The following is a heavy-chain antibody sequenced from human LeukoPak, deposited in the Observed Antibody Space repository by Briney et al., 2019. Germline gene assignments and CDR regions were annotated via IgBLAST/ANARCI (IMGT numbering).Heavy chain of an antibody. CDR1: GGSISSGSYY. D-gene: IGHD6-25*01. J-gene: IGHJ4*02. V-gene: IGHV4-61*10. Sequence: PSETLSLTCTVSGGSISSGSYYWSWIRQPAGKGLEQIGYIYYSGSTNYNPSLKSRVTISVDTSKNQFSLKLSSVTAADTAVYYCARSRAMVNAAGCEYDYWGQGTLVTVSS. CDR3: ARSRAMVNAAGCEYDY. CDR2: IYYSGST.